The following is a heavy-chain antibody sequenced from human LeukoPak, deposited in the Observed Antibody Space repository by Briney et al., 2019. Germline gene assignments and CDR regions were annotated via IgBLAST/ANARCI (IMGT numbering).Heavy chain of an antibody. V-gene: IGHV3-23*01. Sequence: PGGSLRLSCAASGFTFSSYAMSWVRQAPGKGLEWVSAISGSGGSTYYADSVKGRFTISRDNSKNTMYLQMNSLKGEDTAVYYCARRSNPPGRIDHWGQRTLVTVSS. D-gene: IGHD1-14*01. CDR1: GFTFSSYA. J-gene: IGHJ4*02. CDR2: ISGSGGST. CDR3: ARRSNPPGRIDH.